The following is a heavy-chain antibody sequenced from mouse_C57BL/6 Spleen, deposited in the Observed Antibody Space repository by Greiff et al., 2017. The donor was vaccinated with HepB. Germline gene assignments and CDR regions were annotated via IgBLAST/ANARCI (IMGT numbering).Heavy chain of an antibody. J-gene: IGHJ4*01. V-gene: IGHV1-61*01. CDR1: GYTFTSYW. D-gene: IGHD2-5*01. CDR2: IYPSDSET. Sequence: QVQLQQPGAELVRPGSSVKLSCKASGYTFTSYWMDWVKQRPGQGLEWIGNIYPSDSETHYNQKFKDKATLTVDKSSSTAYMQLSSLTSEDSAVYYCARIVTSYYAMDYWVQGTSVTVSS. CDR3: ARIVTSYYAMDY.